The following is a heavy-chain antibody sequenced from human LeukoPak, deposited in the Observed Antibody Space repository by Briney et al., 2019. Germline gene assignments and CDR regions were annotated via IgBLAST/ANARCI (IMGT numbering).Heavy chain of an antibody. CDR1: EFTFSSYS. CDR2: ISSSSSYI. CDR3: ARTRPTNYYDSSGPMDV. V-gene: IGHV3-21*01. Sequence: GGPLRLSGAASEFTFSSYSMNWVRQAPGKGLKGGSSISSSSSYIYYADSEKGRFTISRDNAKNSLYLQMNSLRAEDTAVYYCARTRPTNYYDSSGPMDVWGRGTTVTVSS. D-gene: IGHD3-22*01. J-gene: IGHJ6*03.